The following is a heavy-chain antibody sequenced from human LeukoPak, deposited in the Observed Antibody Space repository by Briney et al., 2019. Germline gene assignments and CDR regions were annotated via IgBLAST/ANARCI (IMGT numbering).Heavy chain of an antibody. V-gene: IGHV4-30-4*08. J-gene: IGHJ4*02. Sequence: PSETLSLTCTVSGGSISSGDYYWSWIRQPPGKGLEWIGYIYYSGSTYYNPSLKSRVTISVDTSKNQFSLKLSSVTAADTAVYYCARQGTLGYFDYWGQGTLVTVSS. CDR1: GGSISSGDYY. CDR2: IYYSGST. D-gene: IGHD7-27*01. CDR3: ARQGTLGYFDY.